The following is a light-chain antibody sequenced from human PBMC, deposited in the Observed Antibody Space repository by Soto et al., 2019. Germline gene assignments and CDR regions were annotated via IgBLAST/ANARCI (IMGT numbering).Light chain of an antibody. CDR2: GTS. CDR1: QSVTTNY. J-gene: IGKJ1*01. V-gene: IGKV3-20*01. Sequence: DIVLTQSPGTLSLSPGERATLSCRTSQSVTTNYLAWYQQQPGQAPRLLIYGTSIRATGVPGWFSGSASATYFTLTISILEPEDLAFYYCHHYGNSPQTFGQGTKVEI. CDR3: HHYGNSPQT.